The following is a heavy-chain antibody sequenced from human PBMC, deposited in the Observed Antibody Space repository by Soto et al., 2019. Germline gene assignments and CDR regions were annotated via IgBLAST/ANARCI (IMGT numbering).Heavy chain of an antibody. CDR3: ARLGRDGALVLFDH. Sequence: SETLSLTCTVSGISISSGDYYWSWIRQPPGKGLEWIGYIYYSGSTYYNPSLKSRVTISVDTSKNQFSLTLTSVTAADTAVYFCARLGRDGALVLFDHWGQGILVTVS. CDR1: GISISSGDYY. V-gene: IGHV4-30-4*02. CDR2: IYYSGST. D-gene: IGHD3-10*01. J-gene: IGHJ4*02.